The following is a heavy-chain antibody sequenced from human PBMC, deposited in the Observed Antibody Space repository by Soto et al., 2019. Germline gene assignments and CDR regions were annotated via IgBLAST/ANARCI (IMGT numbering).Heavy chain of an antibody. J-gene: IGHJ5*02. CDR1: GFTFSSYA. CDR3: AKDLYYYDFSLDDS. D-gene: IGHD3-16*01. V-gene: IGHV3-30*04. CDR2: VSYDGSIE. Sequence: GGSLRLSCTGSGFTFSSYAMHWVRLAPGKGLEWVAVVSYDGSIETYADSLRGRFTISRDNSKNTVFLQMNRLRVEDTAVYYCAKDLYYYDFSLDDSWGQGTLVTVSS.